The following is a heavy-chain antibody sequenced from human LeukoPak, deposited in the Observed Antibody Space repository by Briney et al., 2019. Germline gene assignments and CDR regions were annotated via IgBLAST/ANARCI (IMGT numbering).Heavy chain of an antibody. Sequence: ASVKVSCKASGYTFTSYFMHWVRQAPGQGLEWMGIINPSGGSTSYAQKFQGRVTMTRDTSTSTAYMELSSLRSEDTAVYYCARGRRDGHNSDYFDYWGQGTLVTVSS. V-gene: IGHV1-46*01. CDR3: ARGRRDGHNSDYFDY. CDR1: GYTFTSYF. D-gene: IGHD5-24*01. J-gene: IGHJ4*02. CDR2: INPSGGST.